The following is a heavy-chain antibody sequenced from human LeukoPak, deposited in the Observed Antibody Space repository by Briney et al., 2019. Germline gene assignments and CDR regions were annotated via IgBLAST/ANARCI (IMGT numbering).Heavy chain of an antibody. D-gene: IGHD2-21*02. CDR3: ARGRRSRAHIVVVTAIPASFDY. CDR2: INHSGST. V-gene: IGHV4-34*01. J-gene: IGHJ4*02. Sequence: SETLSLTCAVYGGSFSGYYWSWIRQPPGKGLEWIGEINHSGSTNYNPSLKSRVTISVDTSKNQFSLKLSSVTAADTAVYYCARGRRSRAHIVVVTAIPASFDYWGQGTLVTVSS. CDR1: GGSFSGYY.